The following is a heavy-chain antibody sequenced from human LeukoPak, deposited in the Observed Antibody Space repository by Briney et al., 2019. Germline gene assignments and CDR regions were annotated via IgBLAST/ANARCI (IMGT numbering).Heavy chain of an antibody. CDR2: IYTGGRT. Sequence: GGSLRLSCAASGFAVSSNYMNWVRQAPGKGLEWVSVIYTGGRTYYADSVKGRFTISRHDSKNTLYLQMNSLRAEDTAVYYCVRAFYQYGSGSFDYYYGMDVWGQGTTVTVSS. CDR1: GFAVSSNY. J-gene: IGHJ6*02. D-gene: IGHD3-10*01. CDR3: VRAFYQYGSGSFDYYYGMDV. V-gene: IGHV3-53*04.